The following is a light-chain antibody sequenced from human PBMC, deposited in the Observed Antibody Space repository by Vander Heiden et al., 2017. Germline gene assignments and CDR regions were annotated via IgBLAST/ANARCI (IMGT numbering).Light chain of an antibody. V-gene: IGLV2-23*03. CDR2: ERT. CDR1: SRAVGNYYF. Sequence: QSALTPPASVSGSPGQSITISCTGTSRAVGNYYFVSWFQQPPGKAPKLIIYERTKRPSGISDRSSGSTSGNTASLTISGFQSEDEADDHCCSYAGTSTFDVLFGGGTKLTVL. J-gene: IGLJ2*01. CDR3: CSYAGTSTFDVL.